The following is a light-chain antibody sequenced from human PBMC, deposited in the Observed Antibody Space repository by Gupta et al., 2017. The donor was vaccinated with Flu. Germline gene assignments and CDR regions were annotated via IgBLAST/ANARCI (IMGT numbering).Light chain of an antibody. Sequence: DIQLTQSPSFLSAFVGDRVTITCRASQAISSYLAWYQQKSLIAPKLLIYAASTFQSGVPSRFSRSASGTEFTLTMRSLHPEDFTTYYCQRLNNYGSSFGEWAK. CDR2: AAS. V-gene: IGKV1-9*01. CDR1: QAISSY. J-gene: IGKJ2*03. CDR3: QRLNNYGSS.